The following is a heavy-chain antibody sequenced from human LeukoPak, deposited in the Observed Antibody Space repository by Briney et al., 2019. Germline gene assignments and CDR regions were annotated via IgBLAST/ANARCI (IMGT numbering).Heavy chain of an antibody. V-gene: IGHV3-23*01. CDR2: ISGSGAST. J-gene: IGHJ4*02. CDR1: GFTFSSYA. Sequence: GGSLRLSCAASGFTFSSYAMHWVRQAPGKGLEWVSTISGSGASTYYADSVKGRFTISRDNSKNTLYLQMSSLRAEDPAVYYCARGRPRYYYDSSGDFDYWGQGTLVTVSS. CDR3: ARGRPRYYYDSSGDFDY. D-gene: IGHD3-22*01.